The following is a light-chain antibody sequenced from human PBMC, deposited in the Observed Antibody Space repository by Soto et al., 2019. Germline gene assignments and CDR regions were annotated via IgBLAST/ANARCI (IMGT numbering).Light chain of an antibody. V-gene: IGKV3-11*01. CDR1: QSINTY. CDR2: DAP. J-gene: IGKJ5*01. Sequence: EIVLTQSPATLSLSPGERATLSCRASQSINTYLAWFRQKPGQAPRLLIYDAPSRANGIPARISGSGYGTDFTLTISSLEPEDFAVYYCQQRSNWPITFGQGTRLEIK. CDR3: QQRSNWPIT.